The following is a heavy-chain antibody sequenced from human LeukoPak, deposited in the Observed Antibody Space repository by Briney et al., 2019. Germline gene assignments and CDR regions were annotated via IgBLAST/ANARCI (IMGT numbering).Heavy chain of an antibody. CDR3: ARHTPKDVIAFNWYFDL. D-gene: IGHD3-22*01. Sequence: SETLSLTCSVSGVSISDYYWTWIRQPPGKGLEWIGIIYYGGSTNYNPSLKSRVTISVHTSRNQVSLELNSVTAADTAVYYCARHTPKDVIAFNWYFDLWGRGTLLTVSS. CDR1: GVSISDYY. V-gene: IGHV4-59*08. J-gene: IGHJ2*01. CDR2: IYYGGST.